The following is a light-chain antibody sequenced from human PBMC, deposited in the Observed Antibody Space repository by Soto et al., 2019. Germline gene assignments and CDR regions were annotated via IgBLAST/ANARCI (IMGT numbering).Light chain of an antibody. CDR2: EVN. CDR1: SDDVGLYNY. V-gene: IGLV2-14*01. CDR3: ASYTSSSPLYV. J-gene: IGLJ1*01. Sequence: QSALTQPASVSGSPGQSITISCTGTSDDVGLYNYVSWYQQHPGKAPKLIIYEVNNRPSGVSNRFSASKSGKTASLTISGLQAEDAASYFCASYTSSSPLYVFGTGTKVTVL.